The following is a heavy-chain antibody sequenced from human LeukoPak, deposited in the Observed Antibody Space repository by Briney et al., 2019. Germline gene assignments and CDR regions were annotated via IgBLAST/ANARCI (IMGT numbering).Heavy chain of an antibody. D-gene: IGHD6-19*01. CDR2: ISAYNGNT. Sequence: ASVKVSCKPSGYTFTGYYLHWVRQAPGQGLEWMGWISAYNGNTNYAQKLQGRVTMTTDTSTSTAYMELRSLRSDDTAVYYCARDPTIAVAGPGYWGQGTLVTVSS. CDR3: ARDPTIAVAGPGY. CDR1: GYTFTGYY. J-gene: IGHJ4*02. V-gene: IGHV1-18*04.